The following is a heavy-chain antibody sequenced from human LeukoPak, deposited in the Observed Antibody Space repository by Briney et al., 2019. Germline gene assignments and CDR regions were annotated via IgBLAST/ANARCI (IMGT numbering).Heavy chain of an antibody. D-gene: IGHD6-13*01. CDR2: MNPNSGNT. CDR3: ARLFIAAAGTQDY. J-gene: IGHJ4*02. Sequence: ASVKVSCKASGYTFTSYDISWVRQATGQGLEWMGWMNPNSGNTGYAQKFQGRVTITRNTSISTAYMELSSLRSEDTAVYYCARLFIAAAGTQDYWGQGTLVTVSS. V-gene: IGHV1-8*03. CDR1: GYTFTSYD.